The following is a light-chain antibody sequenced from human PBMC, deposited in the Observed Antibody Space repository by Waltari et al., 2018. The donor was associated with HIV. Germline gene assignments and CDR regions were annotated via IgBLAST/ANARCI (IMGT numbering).Light chain of an antibody. V-gene: IGLV1-47*01. J-gene: IGLJ2*01. CDR2: RDN. CDR1: TANTGATS. Sequence: QSVLTQPPSASGTPGKKVTISCSGGTANTGATSVFWFQQFPGTAPTLLIYRDNLRHSGVPARFSGSKSGTSASLTISGLRSDDEAHYFCAVLDDTLGGGVFGGGTKLTVL. CDR3: AVLDDTLGGGV.